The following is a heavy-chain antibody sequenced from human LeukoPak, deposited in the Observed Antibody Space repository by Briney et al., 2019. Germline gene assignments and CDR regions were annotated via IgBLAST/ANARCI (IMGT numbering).Heavy chain of an antibody. CDR3: ARGVTMIVVVIHDWYFDL. CDR1: GGSISSCSDY. J-gene: IGHJ2*01. V-gene: IGHV4-39*01. CDR2: IYYSGRT. Sequence: SSETLSLTCTVSGGSISSCSDYWGWIRQPPGKGLEWIGNIYYSGRTYYNPSLKSRVTISVDTPKNQFSLKLSSVTAADTAVYYCARGVTMIVVVIHDWYFDLWGRGTLVTVSS. D-gene: IGHD3-22*01.